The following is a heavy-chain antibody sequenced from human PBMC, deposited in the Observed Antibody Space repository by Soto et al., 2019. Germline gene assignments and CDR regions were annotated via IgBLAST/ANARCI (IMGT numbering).Heavy chain of an antibody. CDR2: ISYDGSNK. CDR3: ARDEVRRFLEWLSSPDYYYYGMDV. CDR1: GFTFSSYA. Sequence: PGGSLRLSCAASGFTFSSYAMHWVRQAPGKGLEWVAVISYDGSNKYYADSVKGRFTISRDNSKNTLYLQMNSLRAEDTAVYYCARDEVRRFLEWLSSPDYYYYGMDVWGQGTTVTVSS. V-gene: IGHV3-30-3*01. D-gene: IGHD3-3*01. J-gene: IGHJ6*02.